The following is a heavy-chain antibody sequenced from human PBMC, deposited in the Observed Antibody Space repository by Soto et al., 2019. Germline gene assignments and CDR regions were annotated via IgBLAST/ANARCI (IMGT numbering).Heavy chain of an antibody. CDR1: GFTLSSYT. J-gene: IGHJ6*02. D-gene: IGHD2-8*02. CDR2: ISSSSRFI. CDR3: ARELVFGVGRNGMDV. Sequence: PGGSLRLSCVASGFTLSSYTMNWVRQAPGKGLEWVSSISSSSRFIYYADSMKGRFTISRDNAKNSLYLQMNSLRAEDTAVYYCARELVFGVGRNGMDVWGQGTTVTVSS. V-gene: IGHV3-21*01.